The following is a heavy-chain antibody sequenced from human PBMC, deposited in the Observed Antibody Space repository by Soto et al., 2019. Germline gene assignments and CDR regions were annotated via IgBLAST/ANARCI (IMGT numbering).Heavy chain of an antibody. Sequence: PSETLSLTCAVSGGSISSSNWWTWVRQPPGKGLEWIGEIYPSGSTNYNPSLKSRITISLDKSRNQFSVSLSSVTAADTAVYYCAKARHSGSYPLVVWGQGTLVTSPQ. CDR2: IYPSGST. CDR3: AKARHSGSYPLVV. CDR1: GGSISSSNW. D-gene: IGHD1-26*01. V-gene: IGHV4-4*02. J-gene: IGHJ4*02.